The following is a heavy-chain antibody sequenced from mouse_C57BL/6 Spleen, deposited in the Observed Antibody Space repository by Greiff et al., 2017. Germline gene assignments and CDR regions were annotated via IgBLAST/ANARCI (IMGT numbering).Heavy chain of an antibody. CDR1: GYSITSGYY. D-gene: IGHD2-2*01. CDR2: ISYDGSN. J-gene: IGHJ4*01. CDR3: AIYGYDGPYAMDY. V-gene: IGHV3-6*01. Sequence: DVQLQESGPGLVKPSQSLSLTCSVTGYSITSGYYWNWIRQFPGNKLEWMGYISYDGSNNYNPSLKNRISITRDTSKNQFFLKLNSVTTEDTATYYCAIYGYDGPYAMDYWGQGTSVTVSS.